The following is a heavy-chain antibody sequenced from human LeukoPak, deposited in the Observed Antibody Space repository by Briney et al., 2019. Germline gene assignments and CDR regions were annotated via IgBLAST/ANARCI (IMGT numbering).Heavy chain of an antibody. CDR3: ARGPPVREQQLDY. CDR1: GYTLRELS. CDR2: FASGHGET. V-gene: IGHV1-24*01. J-gene: IGHJ4*02. Sequence: ASVKVSCKVSGYTLRELSIHWVRQPPGKGLEWMGGFASGHGETFYAQKFQGRVTMTRDTSASTVYMELSSLRSEDTAVYYCARGPPVREQQLDYWGQGTLVTVSS. D-gene: IGHD1/OR15-1a*01.